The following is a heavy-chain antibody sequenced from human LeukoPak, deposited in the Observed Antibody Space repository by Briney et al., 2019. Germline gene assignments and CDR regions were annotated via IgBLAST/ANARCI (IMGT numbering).Heavy chain of an antibody. CDR3: VRDKVDNAYTGSLFDY. CDR1: GFAFSSYW. Sequence: GGSLRLSCGTSGFAFSSYWMSWVRQAPGKGLEGVAIIKPDGSEKHYVDSVKGRFTISRDSAKNSVYLQMNSLRAEDTAVYYCVRDKVDNAYTGSLFDYWGQGTLVTVSS. D-gene: IGHD5-24*01. CDR2: IKPDGSEK. V-gene: IGHV3-7*01. J-gene: IGHJ4*02.